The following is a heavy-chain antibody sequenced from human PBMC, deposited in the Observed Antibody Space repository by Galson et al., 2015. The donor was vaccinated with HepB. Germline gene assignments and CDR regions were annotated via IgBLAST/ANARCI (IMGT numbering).Heavy chain of an antibody. CDR1: GFTISNYW. D-gene: IGHD6-19*01. V-gene: IGHV3-7*03. CDR3: AKSISGYSSAPSWYFDL. CDR2: IEEDGSEI. J-gene: IGHJ2*01. Sequence: SLRLSCAASGFTISNYWMHWVRQAPGKGLEWVANIEEDGSEIYYVDSVKGRFTISRDNAKDTLYLQMNSLRAEDTAVYYCAKSISGYSSAPSWYFDLWGRGTLVTVSS.